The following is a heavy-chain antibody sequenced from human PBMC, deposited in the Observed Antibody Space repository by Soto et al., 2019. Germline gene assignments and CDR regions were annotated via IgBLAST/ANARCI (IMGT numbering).Heavy chain of an antibody. D-gene: IGHD3-10*01. CDR2: VHNSGRA. Sequence: PSETLSLTCAVSGASITAYYWAWVRQPPGKGLEYIGHVHNSGRADYNPSLRSRVTISVDTSKNQFSLKLSSVTAADTAVYYCARDWNIEPNFGGYYYYGMDVWGQGTTVTVSS. CDR1: GASITAYY. J-gene: IGHJ6*02. V-gene: IGHV4-59*01. CDR3: ARDWNIEPNFGGYYYYGMDV.